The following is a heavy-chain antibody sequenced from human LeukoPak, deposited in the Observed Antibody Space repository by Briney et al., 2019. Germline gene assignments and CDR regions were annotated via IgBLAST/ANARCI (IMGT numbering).Heavy chain of an antibody. J-gene: IGHJ6*03. D-gene: IGHD3-3*01. CDR1: GYTFTSCG. CDR2: MNPNSGNT. Sequence: GASVKVSCKASGYTFTSCGISWVRQAPGQGIEWMGWMNPNSGNTGYAQKFQGRVTMTRNTSISTAYMELSSLRSEDTAVYYCARGPNTFFWRGSPYYYYYMDVWGKGTTVTVSS. V-gene: IGHV1-8*02. CDR3: ARGPNTFFWRGSPYYYYYMDV.